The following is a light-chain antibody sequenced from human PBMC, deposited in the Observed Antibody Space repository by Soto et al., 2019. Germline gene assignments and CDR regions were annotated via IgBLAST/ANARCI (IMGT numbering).Light chain of an antibody. CDR3: CSYAGQRVV. Sequence: QSVLTQPASVSGSPGQSITIACTYNLVSWYQQHPGKAPKLMIYEGNKRPSGVSNRFSGSKSGNTASLTISGLQAEDEADYYCCSYAGQRVVFGGGTKLTVL. J-gene: IGLJ2*01. CDR1: NL. CDR2: EGN. V-gene: IGLV2-23*01.